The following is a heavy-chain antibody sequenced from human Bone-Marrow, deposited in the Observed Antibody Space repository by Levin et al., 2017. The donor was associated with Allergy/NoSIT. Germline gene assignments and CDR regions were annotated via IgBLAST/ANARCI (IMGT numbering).Heavy chain of an antibody. CDR3: TTDRPAYRGSVYYYSGMDV. Sequence: PGGSLRLSCAASGFTFSKVWMNWVRQAPGKGLEWVGRIKTRSDGGTADYAAPVKGRFTISRDDSENTLFLQMNSLKTDDTAVYYCTTDRPAYRGSVYYYSGMDVWGQGTTVTVSS. CDR1: GFTFSKVW. J-gene: IGHJ6*02. CDR2: IKTRSDGGTA. V-gene: IGHV3-15*07. D-gene: IGHD1-26*01.